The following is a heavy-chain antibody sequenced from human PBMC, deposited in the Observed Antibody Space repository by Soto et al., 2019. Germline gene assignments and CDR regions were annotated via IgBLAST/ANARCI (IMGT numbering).Heavy chain of an antibody. V-gene: IGHV4-34*01. J-gene: IGHJ6*02. CDR3: ARGRFLEWLSRYYYYYYGMDV. CDR2: INHSGST. CDR1: GGSFSGYY. Sequence: PSETLSLTCAVYGGSFSGYYWSWIRQPPGKGLEWIGEINHSGSTNYNPSLKSRVTISVDTSKNQFSLKLSSVTAADTAVYYCARGRFLEWLSRYYYYYYGMDVWGQGTTVTVPS. D-gene: IGHD3-3*01.